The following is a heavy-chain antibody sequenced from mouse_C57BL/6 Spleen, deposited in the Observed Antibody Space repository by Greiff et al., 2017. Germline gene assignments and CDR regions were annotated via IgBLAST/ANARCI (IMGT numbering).Heavy chain of an antibody. Sequence: QVTLKESGAELAKPGASVKLSCKASGYTFTSYWMHWVKQRPGQGLEWIGYINPSSGYTKYNQKFKDKATLTADKSSSTAYMQLSSLTYEDSAVYYCARWSTTVVAPFDYWGQGTTLTVSS. J-gene: IGHJ2*01. CDR1: GYTFTSYW. V-gene: IGHV1-7*01. D-gene: IGHD1-1*01. CDR2: INPSSGYT. CDR3: ARWSTTVVAPFDY.